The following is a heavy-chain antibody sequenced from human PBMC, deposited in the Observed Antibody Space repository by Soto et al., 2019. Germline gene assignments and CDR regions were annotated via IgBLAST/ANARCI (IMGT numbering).Heavy chain of an antibody. CDR2: IIPIFGTA. Sequence: GASVKVSCKASGGTFSSYAISWVRQAPGQGLEWMGGIIPIFGTANYAQKFQGRVTITADESTSTAYMELSSLRSEDTAVYYCAARYYPRDYYYGMDVWGQGTTVTVSS. D-gene: IGHD1-26*01. CDR3: AARYYPRDYYYGMDV. J-gene: IGHJ6*02. CDR1: GGTFSSYA. V-gene: IGHV1-69*13.